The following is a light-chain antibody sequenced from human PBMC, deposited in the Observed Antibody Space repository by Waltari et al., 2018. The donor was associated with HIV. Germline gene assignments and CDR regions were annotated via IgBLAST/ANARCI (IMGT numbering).Light chain of an antibody. Sequence: SYVLTQSPSVSVAPGQTASITRGGKNMGRKRVPGYQQKAGQAPVLVVYNGSDRPSGIPERFSGSRSGNTATLTISRVEAGDEAGYYCHVWDRSSDHHVFGPGTKVTVL. CDR3: HVWDRSSDHHV. CDR2: NGS. J-gene: IGLJ1*01. V-gene: IGLV3-21*02. CDR1: NMGRKR.